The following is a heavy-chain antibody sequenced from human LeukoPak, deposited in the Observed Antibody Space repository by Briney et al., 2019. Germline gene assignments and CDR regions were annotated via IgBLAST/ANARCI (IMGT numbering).Heavy chain of an antibody. CDR1: GFTFSSYA. V-gene: IGHV3-23*01. Sequence: GGSLRLSCAASGFTFSSYAMSWVRQAPGKGLEWVSAISGSGGSTYYADSVKGRFTISRDNSKNTLYLQMNSLRAEDTAVYYCAGTKGHGDYGGAFDIWGQETMVTVSS. D-gene: IGHD4-17*01. J-gene: IGHJ3*02. CDR3: AGTKGHGDYGGAFDI. CDR2: ISGSGGST.